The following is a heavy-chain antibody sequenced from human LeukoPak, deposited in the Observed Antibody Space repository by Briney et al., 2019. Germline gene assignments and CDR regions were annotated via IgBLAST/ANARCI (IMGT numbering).Heavy chain of an antibody. V-gene: IGHV3-30*18. CDR3: AKFPSDSSSYDY. J-gene: IGHJ4*02. CDR1: GFTFSSYG. Sequence: GGSLRLSCAASGFTFSSYGMHWVRQAPGKGLEWVAVISYDGSNKYYADSVKGRFTISRDNSKNTLYLQMNSLGAEDTAVYYCAKFPSDSSSYDYWGQGTLVTVSS. CDR2: ISYDGSNK. D-gene: IGHD6-13*01.